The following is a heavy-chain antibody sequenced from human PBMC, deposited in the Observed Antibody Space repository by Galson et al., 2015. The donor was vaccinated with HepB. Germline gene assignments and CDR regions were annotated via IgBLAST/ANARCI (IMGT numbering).Heavy chain of an antibody. J-gene: IGHJ4*02. D-gene: IGHD5-12*01. CDR1: TFIFSTYS. V-gene: IGHV3-48*02. Sequence: SLRLSCAASTFIFSTYSMNWVRQAPGKGLEWVSYISSSSTIIYYADSVKGRFTISRDNAKNSLYLQMNSLRDEDTAVYYCVSLRGNYLKPLDYWGQGTLVTVSS. CDR3: VSLRGNYLKPLDY. CDR2: ISSSSTII.